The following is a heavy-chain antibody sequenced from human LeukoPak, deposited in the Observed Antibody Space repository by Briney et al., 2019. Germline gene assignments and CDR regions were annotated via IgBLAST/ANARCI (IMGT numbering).Heavy chain of an antibody. CDR1: GFTFSSYD. Sequence: PGGSLRLSCAASGFTFSSYDMHWVRQAPGKGLEWVSGIPSSGPVTYYADSVKGRFTISRDNSKNTLYLQMNSLTAEDTGVYYCANRVAQHDSWGQGTLVTVSS. CDR2: IPSSGPVT. CDR3: ANRVAQHDS. D-gene: IGHD3-16*01. J-gene: IGHJ5*02. V-gene: IGHV3-23*01.